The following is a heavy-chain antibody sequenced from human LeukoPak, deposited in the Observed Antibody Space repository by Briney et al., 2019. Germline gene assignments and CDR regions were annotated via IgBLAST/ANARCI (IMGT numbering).Heavy chain of an antibody. CDR1: GYTFTGYY. CDR3: ARSVQWLVPIFDY. J-gene: IGHJ4*02. D-gene: IGHD6-19*01. CDR2: INPNSGGT. Sequence: ASVKVSCKASGYTFTGYYMHWVRQAPGQGLEWMGWINPNSGGTNYAQKFQGRVTMTRDTSISTAYMELSRLRSDDTAVYYCARSVQWLVPIFDYWGQGTLVTVSS. V-gene: IGHV1-2*02.